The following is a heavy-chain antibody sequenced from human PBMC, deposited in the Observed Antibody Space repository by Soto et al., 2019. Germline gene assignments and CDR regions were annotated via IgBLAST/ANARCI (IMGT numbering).Heavy chain of an antibody. CDR2: IGRGGDI. CDR3: AKDGTTGGQHYYGMDV. CDR1: GFTFSSYG. J-gene: IGHJ6*02. D-gene: IGHD2-15*01. V-gene: IGHV3-23*01. Sequence: GGSLRLSCAASGFTFSSYGMNWVRQGPGKGLEWVSTIGRGGDIYYADSVKGRFTISRDTSKNTLFLQMNSLRAEDTALYFCAKDGTTGGQHYYGMDVWGQGTTVTGSS.